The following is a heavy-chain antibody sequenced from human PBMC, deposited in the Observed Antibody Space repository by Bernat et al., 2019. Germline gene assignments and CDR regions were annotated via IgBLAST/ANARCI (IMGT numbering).Heavy chain of an antibody. CDR3: ARGMTGYYYFYMDV. Sequence: EVQLVESGGGLVQPGGSLRLSCAASGFTLRDYWMHWVRQAPGKGLVWVSRINGDGSHTTYADSVKGRFTISRDNAKNTLNLQVNSLRAEDTAVYYCARGMTGYYYFYMDVWGKGTTVTVSS. CDR1: GFTLRDYW. V-gene: IGHV3-74*01. J-gene: IGHJ6*03. CDR2: INGDGSHT.